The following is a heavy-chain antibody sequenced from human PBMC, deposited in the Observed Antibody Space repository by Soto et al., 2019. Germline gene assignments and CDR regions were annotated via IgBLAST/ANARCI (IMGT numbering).Heavy chain of an antibody. J-gene: IGHJ6*02. V-gene: IGHV3-23*01. CDR3: AKALRYFDWLLRPWNSMDV. D-gene: IGHD3-9*01. Sequence: EVQLLESGGGLVQPGGSLRLSCAASVFTSNNYAMSWVRQAPGKGLEWVSTISGSGDSTYYADSVKGRFSISRDNSRNTLYLNMNGLRAEDTAVYYCAKALRYFDWLLRPWNSMDVWGQGTTVTVSS. CDR2: ISGSGDST. CDR1: VFTSNNYA.